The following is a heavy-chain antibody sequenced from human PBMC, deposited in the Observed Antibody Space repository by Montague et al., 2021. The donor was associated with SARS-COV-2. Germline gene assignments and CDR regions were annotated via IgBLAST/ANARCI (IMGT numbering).Heavy chain of an antibody. CDR3: ASSQQLVSLDH. Sequence: SVKVSCKASGYRLPYYGIAWVRQAPGQGLEWMGWISANTGDANYAQKFQDRVTMTTDESTNTTDMELRRLTSDDTAMYYCASSQQLVSLDHWGQGTLLTVAA. J-gene: IGHJ4*02. D-gene: IGHD6-13*01. CDR2: ISANTGDA. V-gene: IGHV1-18*01. CDR1: GYRLPYYG.